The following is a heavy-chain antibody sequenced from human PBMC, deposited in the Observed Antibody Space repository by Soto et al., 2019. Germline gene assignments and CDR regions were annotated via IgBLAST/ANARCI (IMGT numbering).Heavy chain of an antibody. J-gene: IGHJ6*02. CDR1: GGTFSSYA. Sequence: SVKVSCKASGGTFSSYASIWVRQAPGQGLEWMGGIIPIFGTANYAQKFQGRVTITADESTSTAYMELSSLRSEDTAVYYCARREVGATTRYYYYGMDVWGQGTTVTVSS. CDR2: IIPIFGTA. D-gene: IGHD1-26*01. V-gene: IGHV1-69*13. CDR3: ARREVGATTRYYYYGMDV.